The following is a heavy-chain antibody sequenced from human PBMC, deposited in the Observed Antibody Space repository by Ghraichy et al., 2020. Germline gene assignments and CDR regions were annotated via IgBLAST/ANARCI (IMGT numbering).Heavy chain of an antibody. D-gene: IGHD3-22*01. CDR2: ISAYNGNT. CDR3: ARDTATFYYDSSGTDIDY. CDR1: GYTFTSYG. V-gene: IGHV1-18*01. J-gene: IGHJ4*02. Sequence: ASVKVSCKASGYTFTSYGISWVRQAPGQGLEWMGWISAYNGNTNYAQKLQGRVTMTTDTSTSTAYMELRSLRSDDTAVYYCARDTATFYYDSSGTDIDYWGQGTLVTVSS.